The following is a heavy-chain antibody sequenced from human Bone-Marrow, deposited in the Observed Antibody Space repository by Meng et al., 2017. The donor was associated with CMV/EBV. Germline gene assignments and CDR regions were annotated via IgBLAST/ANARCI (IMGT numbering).Heavy chain of an antibody. CDR3: AITMARGIISFYCFGMDV. V-gene: IGHV3-7*01. CDR2: IRDDGSEA. CDR1: GFAFSRFW. J-gene: IGHJ6*02. Sequence: GESLKISCAASGFAFSRFWMSWVRQAPGKGLQLLGEIRDDGSEAYYVGSVQGRFTMSRDNAKNSMYLQMNTMRAEDTAVYYCAITMARGIISFYCFGMDVWGQGTTVTASS. D-gene: IGHD3-10*01.